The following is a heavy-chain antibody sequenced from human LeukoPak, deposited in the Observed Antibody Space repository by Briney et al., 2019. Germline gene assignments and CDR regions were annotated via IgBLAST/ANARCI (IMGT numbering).Heavy chain of an antibody. V-gene: IGHV4-59*01. CDR3: ARVTRRGDSSGFYSDYWYFDV. D-gene: IGHD3-22*01. J-gene: IGHJ2*01. CDR2: NDNRGST. Sequence: TSETLSLTCTVSGGSLSSYYWSWIRQPPGKGLEWIGYNDNRGSTNYNPSLKNRVSISVDPSKKQFSLKVTSVTAADTAIYYCARVTRRGDSSGFYSDYWYFDVWGRGALVTVSS. CDR1: GGSLSSYY.